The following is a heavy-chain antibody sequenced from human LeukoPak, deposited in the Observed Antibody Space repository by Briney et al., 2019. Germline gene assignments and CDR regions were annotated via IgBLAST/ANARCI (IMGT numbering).Heavy chain of an antibody. CDR3: VRGGTYWTVS. V-gene: IGHV3-7*01. CDR1: GFVFSASY. CDR2: IKPDGSEK. J-gene: IGHJ5*01. Sequence: GGSLSLSCAASGFVFSASYMSWVRKAPGKGLEWVATIKPDGSEKYHVDSVSSRFTISRDNTNDSLFLQMNSLRVDDTAVYYCVRGGTYWTVSWGQGTLDNVS.